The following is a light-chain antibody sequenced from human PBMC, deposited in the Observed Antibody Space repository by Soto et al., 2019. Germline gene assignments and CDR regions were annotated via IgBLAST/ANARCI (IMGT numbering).Light chain of an antibody. Sequence: QSVLTQPPSASGSPGQSVTISCTGTSSDIGGYDFVSWYQHHPGKAPKLIIYEVTKRPSGVPDRFSGSKSGNTASLTVSGLQAEDEADYYCSSYADSKSVLFGGGTQLTVL. CDR1: SSDIGGYDF. CDR2: EVT. V-gene: IGLV2-8*01. CDR3: SSYADSKSVL. J-gene: IGLJ2*01.